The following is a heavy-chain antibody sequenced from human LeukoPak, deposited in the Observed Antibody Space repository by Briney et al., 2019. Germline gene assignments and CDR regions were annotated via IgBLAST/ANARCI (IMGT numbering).Heavy chain of an antibody. V-gene: IGHV4-4*02. J-gene: IGHJ5*02. Sequence: PSGTLSLTCAVSGGSISSNKWWSWVRQSPGKGLQWIGEIYHNGRTNYSPALESRVTISVDKSKNQFSLNLTSVTAADTAVYYCAVLTLTPNYFDPWGQGILVTVSS. CDR2: IYHNGRT. D-gene: IGHD3-9*01. CDR3: AVLTLTPNYFDP. CDR1: GGSISSNKW.